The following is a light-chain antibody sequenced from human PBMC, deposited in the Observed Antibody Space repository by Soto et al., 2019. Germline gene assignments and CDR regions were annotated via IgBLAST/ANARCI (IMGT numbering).Light chain of an antibody. CDR1: QSIRKY. V-gene: IGKV1-39*01. CDR2: AAS. Sequence: DIQMTQSPSSLSASVGGRVIITRRASQSIRKYLNWYQHKPGKVPTLLIYAASSLQGGVPSRFSGSGSGTEFTLTITSLQPEDFATYYCQQSGDTPPWTFGQGTKVDIK. J-gene: IGKJ1*01. CDR3: QQSGDTPPWT.